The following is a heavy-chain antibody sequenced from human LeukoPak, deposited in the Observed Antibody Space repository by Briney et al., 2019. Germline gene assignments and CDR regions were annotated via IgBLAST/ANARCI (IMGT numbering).Heavy chain of an antibody. V-gene: IGHV3-9*01. CDR1: GFTFDDYA. J-gene: IGHJ4*02. CDR3: AKEYYDFWSGYSGVYFDY. CDR2: ISWNSGRI. D-gene: IGHD3-3*01. Sequence: PGGSLRLSCAASGFTFDDYAMHWVRQAPGQGLEWVSSISWNSGRIGYADSVKGRFTISRDNAKNSLYLQKDSLRAEDTALYYCAKEYYDFWSGYSGVYFDYWGQGTLVTVSS.